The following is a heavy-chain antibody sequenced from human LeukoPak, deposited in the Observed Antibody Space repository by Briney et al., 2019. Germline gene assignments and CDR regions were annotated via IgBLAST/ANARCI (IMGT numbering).Heavy chain of an antibody. CDR3: ARDHYYGSGSQNWFDP. D-gene: IGHD3-10*01. CDR2: ISSSSSYT. J-gene: IGHJ5*02. CDR1: GLTFSDYY. Sequence: GGSLRLSCAASGLTFSDYYMSWIRQAPGKGLEWVSYISSSSSYTNYADSVKGRFTISRDNAKNSLYLQMNSLRAEDTAVYYCARDHYYGSGSQNWFDPWGQRTLVTVSS. V-gene: IGHV3-11*06.